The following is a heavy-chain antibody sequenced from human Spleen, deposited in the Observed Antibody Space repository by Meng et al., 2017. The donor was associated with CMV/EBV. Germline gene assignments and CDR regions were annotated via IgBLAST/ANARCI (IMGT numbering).Heavy chain of an antibody. CDR1: GFTFSSYW. J-gene: IGHJ4*02. Sequence: GESLKISCAASGFTFSSYWMSWVRQAPGKGLEWVAFIRYDGSNKYYADSVKGRFAISRDNSKNTLYLQMNSLRGEDTAIYYCAKIRAVWDYFHYWGQGALVTVSS. CDR3: AKIRAVWDYFHY. D-gene: IGHD3-10*01. CDR2: IRYDGSNK. V-gene: IGHV3-30*02.